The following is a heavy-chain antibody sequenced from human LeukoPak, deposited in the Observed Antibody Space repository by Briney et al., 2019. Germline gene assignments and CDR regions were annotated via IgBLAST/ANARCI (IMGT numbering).Heavy chain of an antibody. CDR3: ARGPKYYDNNGYYNLDY. D-gene: IGHD3-22*01. Sequence: SETLSLTCTVSGGSISSYYWSWIRQPPGKGLEWIGYIYCSGTTNYNPSLKSRVTISIDTSKNQFSLKLSSVTAADTAVYYCARGPKYYDNNGYYNLDYWGPGTLVTVSS. CDR1: GGSISSYY. CDR2: IYCSGTT. J-gene: IGHJ4*02. V-gene: IGHV4-59*01.